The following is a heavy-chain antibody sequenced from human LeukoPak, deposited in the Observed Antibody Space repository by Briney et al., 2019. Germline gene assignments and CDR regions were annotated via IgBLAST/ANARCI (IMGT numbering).Heavy chain of an antibody. V-gene: IGHV4-59*01. D-gene: IGHD5-18*01. CDR1: GGSISSYY. Sequence: SETLSLTCTVSGGSISSYYWSWIRLPPGKGLEWIGYIYYTGATYYNPSLKSRVTISLVTSKNQFSLKLSSVTAADAAVYYCARAGYSYGTGYYFDYWGRGALVTVSS. CDR3: ARAGYSYGTGYYFDY. CDR2: IYYTGAT. J-gene: IGHJ4*02.